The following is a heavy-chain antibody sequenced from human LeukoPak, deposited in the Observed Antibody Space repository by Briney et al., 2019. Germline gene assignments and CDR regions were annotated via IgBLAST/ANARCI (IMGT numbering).Heavy chain of an antibody. J-gene: IGHJ4*02. CDR2: INPNSGGT. Sequence: ASVKVSCKASGYTFTSYYMHWVRQAPGQGLEWMGWINPNSGGTNYAQKFQGRVTMTRDTSISTAYMELSRLRSDDTAVYYCARAGYSSSWYRGAFDYWGQGTLVTVSS. D-gene: IGHD6-13*01. CDR1: GYTFTSYY. V-gene: IGHV1-2*02. CDR3: ARAGYSSSWYRGAFDY.